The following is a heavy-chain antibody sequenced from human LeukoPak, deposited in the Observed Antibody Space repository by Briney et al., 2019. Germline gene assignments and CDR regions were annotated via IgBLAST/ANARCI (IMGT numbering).Heavy chain of an antibody. CDR1: GYTFTGYY. J-gene: IGHJ4*02. D-gene: IGHD1-1*01. Sequence: ASVKVSCKAPGYTFTGYYMHWVRQAPGQGLEWMGWINPNSGGTNYAQKFQGRVTMTRDTSISTAYMELSRLRSDDTAVYYCARDRELERRGVGFDYWGQGTLVTVSS. CDR3: ARDRELERRGVGFDY. CDR2: INPNSGGT. V-gene: IGHV1-2*02.